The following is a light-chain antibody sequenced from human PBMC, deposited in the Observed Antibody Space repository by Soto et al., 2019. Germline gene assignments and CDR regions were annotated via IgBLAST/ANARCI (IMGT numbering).Light chain of an antibody. CDR3: SSYTSSTLDV. CDR1: SSDVGGYNY. V-gene: IGLV2-14*01. Sequence: QSALTQPASVSGSPGQSITISCTGTSSDVGGYNYVSWYQQHPGKAPKLMIYDVSNRPSGVSNRFSGSKSGNTASLTISGLQAEDEADYYCSSYTSSTLDVCGTGTKLTVL. CDR2: DVS. J-gene: IGLJ1*01.